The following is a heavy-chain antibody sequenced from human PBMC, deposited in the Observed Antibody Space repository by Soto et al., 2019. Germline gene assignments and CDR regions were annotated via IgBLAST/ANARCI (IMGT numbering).Heavy chain of an antibody. J-gene: IGHJ4*02. D-gene: IGHD3-22*01. Sequence: PSETLSLTCTISGGSLNSSYWSWIRQPPGKGLEWIGRIYARGVTNYNPSLKSRVTMSGDPSRNQFSLKLTSVTAADTAVYYCARAADGVVSFDLWGQGTLVTGSA. CDR3: ARAADGVVSFDL. CDR2: IYARGVT. CDR1: GGSLNSSY. V-gene: IGHV4-4*07.